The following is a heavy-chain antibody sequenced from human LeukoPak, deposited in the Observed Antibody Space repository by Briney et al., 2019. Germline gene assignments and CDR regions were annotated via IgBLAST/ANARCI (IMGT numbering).Heavy chain of an antibody. CDR1: GYTFTGYY. V-gene: IGHV1-2*02. J-gene: IGHJ4*02. D-gene: IGHD6-6*01. CDR3: ARIDSSTWSEF. CDR2: INPNIGDT. Sequence: ASVTVTCKACGYTFTGYYLHWVRQAPGQGLEWMGWINPNIGDTNYAQKFQGRVTMTRDTSISTAYMELSRLRFDDTAVYYCARIDSSTWSEFWRQGTLVTVSS.